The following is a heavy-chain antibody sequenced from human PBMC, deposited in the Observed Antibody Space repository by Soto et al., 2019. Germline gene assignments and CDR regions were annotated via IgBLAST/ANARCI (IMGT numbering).Heavy chain of an antibody. D-gene: IGHD2-15*01. V-gene: IGHV4-31*03. CDR2: IYYSGST. J-gene: IGHJ6*02. CDR3: ARPSAATVGGMDV. Sequence: SETLSLTCTVSGGSISSGGYYWSWIRQHPGKGLEWIGYIYYSGSTYYNPSLKSRVTISVDTSKNQFSLKLSSVTAADTAVYYCARPSAATVGGMDVWGQGTTVTVSS. CDR1: GGSISSGGYY.